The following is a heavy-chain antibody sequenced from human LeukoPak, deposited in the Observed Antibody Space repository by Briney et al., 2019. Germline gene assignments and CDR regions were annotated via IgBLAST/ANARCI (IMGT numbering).Heavy chain of an antibody. J-gene: IGHJ3*02. CDR1: GFTFRIYW. CDR2: TKQDGTEE. V-gene: IGHV3-7*04. D-gene: IGHD1-26*01. Sequence: GGSLRLSCEASGFTFRIYWMSWVRQAAGKGLEWVANTKQDGTEEYFVDSVKGRFTISRDNAKNSLSLQMISLRAEDTAVYYCARARVGATRYSAFDIWGPGTMVTVSS. CDR3: ARARVGATRYSAFDI.